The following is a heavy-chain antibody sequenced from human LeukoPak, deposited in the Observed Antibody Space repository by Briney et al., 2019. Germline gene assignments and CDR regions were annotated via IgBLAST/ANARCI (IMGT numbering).Heavy chain of an antibody. J-gene: IGHJ6*03. CDR3: ARGSGYSSSWYRYYYYYMDV. CDR1: GYTFTSYA. Sequence: ASVKVSCKASGYTFTSYAMNWVRQAPGQGLEWMGWINPNTGNPTYAQGFTGRFVFSLDTSVSTTYLQISSLKAEDTAVYYCARGSGYSSSWYRYYYYYMDVWGKGTTVTVSS. D-gene: IGHD6-13*01. V-gene: IGHV7-4-1*02. CDR2: INPNTGNP.